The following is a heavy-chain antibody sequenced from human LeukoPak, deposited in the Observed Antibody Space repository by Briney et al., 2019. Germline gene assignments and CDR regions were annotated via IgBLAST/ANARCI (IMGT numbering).Heavy chain of an antibody. CDR3: ARTVTTRLFYFDY. V-gene: IGHV7-4-1*01. Sequence: GASVKVSCKASGYSFNKYAMNWVRQVPGKGLEWMGWINTKTEETTYAQAFAGRFVFSLDTSVSTAYLQIDSLQADDTAVYYCARTVTTRLFYFDYWGQGSLVTVSS. CDR2: INTKTEET. J-gene: IGHJ4*02. CDR1: GYSFNKYA. D-gene: IGHD4-11*01.